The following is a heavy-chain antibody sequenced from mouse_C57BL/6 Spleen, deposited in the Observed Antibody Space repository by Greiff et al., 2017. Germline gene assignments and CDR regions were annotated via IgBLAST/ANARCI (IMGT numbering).Heavy chain of an antibody. CDR1: GYSFTDYN. CDR3: ARWYDYDAAWFAY. J-gene: IGHJ3*01. V-gene: IGHV1-39*01. Sequence: EVKLQESGPELVKPGASVKISCKASGYSFTDYNMNWVKQSNGKSLEWTGVINPNYGTTSYNQKFKGKATLTVDQSSSTAYMQLNSLTSEDSAVYYCARWYDYDAAWFAYGGQGTLVTVSA. D-gene: IGHD2-4*01. CDR2: INPNYGTT.